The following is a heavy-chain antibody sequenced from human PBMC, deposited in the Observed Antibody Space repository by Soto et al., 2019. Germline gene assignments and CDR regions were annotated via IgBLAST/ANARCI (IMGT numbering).Heavy chain of an antibody. CDR3: TRDASRDSSARGWFDP. Sequence: KPGGSMRLSCAASGFTFRSFTMNWVRQAPGKVLEWVSTISSNSAYIYYTDALRGRFTISRDNAKNSLHLQMNSLRAEDTAVYYCTRDASRDSSARGWFDPWGPGTLVTVSS. J-gene: IGHJ5*02. CDR2: ISSNSAYI. V-gene: IGHV3-21*01. CDR1: GFTFRSFT. D-gene: IGHD6-13*01.